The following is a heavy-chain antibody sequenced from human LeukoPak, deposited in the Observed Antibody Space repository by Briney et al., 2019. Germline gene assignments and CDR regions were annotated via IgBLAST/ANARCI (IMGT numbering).Heavy chain of an antibody. J-gene: IGHJ4*02. CDR1: ELNFSQIG. CDR3: ARAPTRPTLIVYDLYFDS. Sequence: PGGSLRLSCVPSELNFSQIGMTWLRQAPGKGREWVATISGSGGSPFYADSVKARFTLSRDNSKNTLYLEMNSLRGEDTAVYYCARAPTRPTLIVYDLYFDSWGQGSLVTVSS. CDR2: ISGSGGSP. V-gene: IGHV3-23*01. D-gene: IGHD3-22*01.